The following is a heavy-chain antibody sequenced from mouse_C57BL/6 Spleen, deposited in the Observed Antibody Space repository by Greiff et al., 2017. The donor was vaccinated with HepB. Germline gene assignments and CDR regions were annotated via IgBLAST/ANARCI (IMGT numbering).Heavy chain of an antibody. V-gene: IGHV1-55*01. J-gene: IGHJ4*01. CDR3: ARSYYSNYYAMDY. CDR2: IYPGSGST. D-gene: IGHD2-5*01. Sequence: QVQLQQPGAELVKPGASVKMSCKASGYTFTSYWITWVKQRPGQGLEWIGDIYPGSGSTNYNEKFKSKATLTVDTSSSTAYMQLSSLTSADSAVYYCARSYYSNYYAMDYWGQGTSVTVSS. CDR1: GYTFTSYW.